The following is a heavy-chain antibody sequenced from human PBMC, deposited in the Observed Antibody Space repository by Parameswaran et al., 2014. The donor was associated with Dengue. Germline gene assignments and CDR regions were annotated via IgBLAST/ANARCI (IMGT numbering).Heavy chain of an antibody. V-gene: IGHV1-2*04. D-gene: IGHD3-10*01. Sequence: WVRQAPGQGLEWMGWINPNSGGTNYAQKFQGWVTMTRDTSISTAYMELSRLRSDDTAVYYCARDRTSRITMVRELVGDYYYGMDVWGQGTTVTVSS. CDR3: ARDRTSRITMVRELVGDYYYGMDV. J-gene: IGHJ6*02. CDR2: INPNSGGT.